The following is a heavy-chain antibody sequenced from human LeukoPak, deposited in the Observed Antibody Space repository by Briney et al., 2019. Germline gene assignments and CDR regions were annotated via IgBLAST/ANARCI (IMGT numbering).Heavy chain of an antibody. Sequence: SETLSLTCTVSGYSISSGYYWGWIRQPPGKGLEWIGSIYHSGSTYYNPSLKSRVTISVDSSKNQFSLKLSSVTAADTAVYYCARVLGYGGIIYWYFDLWGRGTLVTVSS. V-gene: IGHV4-38-2*02. D-gene: IGHD4-23*01. CDR1: GYSISSGYY. CDR3: ARVLGYGGIIYWYFDL. J-gene: IGHJ2*01. CDR2: IYHSGST.